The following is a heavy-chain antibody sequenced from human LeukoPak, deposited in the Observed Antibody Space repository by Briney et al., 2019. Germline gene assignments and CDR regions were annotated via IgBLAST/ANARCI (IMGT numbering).Heavy chain of an antibody. D-gene: IGHD2-15*01. CDR3: ARGGGTYSGDY. V-gene: IGHV3-23*01. CDR2: ISGSGDST. J-gene: IGHJ4*02. Sequence: GGSLRLSCAASGFTFTTYAMSWVRQAPGKGLEWVSVISGSGDSTYYADSVKGRFTISRDNAKNSLYLQMNSLRAEDTAVYYCARGGGTYSGDYWGQGTLVTVSS. CDR1: GFTFTTYA.